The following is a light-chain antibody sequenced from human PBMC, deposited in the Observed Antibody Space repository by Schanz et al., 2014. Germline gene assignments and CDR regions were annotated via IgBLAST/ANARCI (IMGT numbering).Light chain of an antibody. J-gene: IGLJ2*01. Sequence: SALTQPPSASGSPGQSVTISCTGTSSDVGGYNYVSWYQQHPGKAPKLMIYEVTKRPSGVPDRFSGSKSGNTASLTVSWLQAEDEAVYYCSSYAGSNNLVFGGGTKPPS. CDR2: EVT. CDR3: SSYAGSNNLV. V-gene: IGLV2-8*01. CDR1: SSDVGGYNY.